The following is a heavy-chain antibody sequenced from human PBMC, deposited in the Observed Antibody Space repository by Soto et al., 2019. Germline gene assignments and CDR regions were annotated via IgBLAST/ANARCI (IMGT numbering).Heavy chain of an antibody. Sequence: QVHLVQSGAEVKKPGASVKVSCKGSGYGFTTYGITWVRQAPGQGLEWMAWISAHNGSTNYAQKLQGIVTVTRDTSTSTAYMKLRSLRSDDTAVYYCARGRYGAYWGQGALVTVSS. D-gene: IGHD3-10*01. CDR2: ISAHNGST. CDR3: ARGRYGAY. CDR1: GYGFTTYG. V-gene: IGHV1-18*01. J-gene: IGHJ4*02.